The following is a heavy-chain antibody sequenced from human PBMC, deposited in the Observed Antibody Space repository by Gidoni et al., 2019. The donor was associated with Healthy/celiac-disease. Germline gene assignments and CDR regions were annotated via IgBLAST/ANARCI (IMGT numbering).Heavy chain of an antibody. V-gene: IGHV4-59*08. CDR3: ARANTYYYDSSGFDY. CDR1: GGSISSYY. CDR2: IYYSGST. J-gene: IGHJ4*02. D-gene: IGHD3-22*01. Sequence: QVQLQESGPGLVKPSETLSLTCTVSGGSISSYYWSWIRQPPGKGLEWIGYIYYSGSTNYNPSLKSRVTISVDTSKNQFSLKLSSVTAADTAVYYCARANTYYYDSSGFDYWGQGTLVTVSS.